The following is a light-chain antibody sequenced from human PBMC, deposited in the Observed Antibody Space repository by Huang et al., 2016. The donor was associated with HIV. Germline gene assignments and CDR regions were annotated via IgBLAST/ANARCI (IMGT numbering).Light chain of an antibody. J-gene: IGKJ1*01. CDR3: QKYDSAPRT. Sequence: QSPSSLSAFVGDTVTITCRASQVIGKSLAWYQQKQGRPPKLLIYVASTLQSGVPSRFSGSGSGTDFTLTISNLQTEDVATYYCQKYDSAPRTFGQGTRV. V-gene: IGKV1-27*01. CDR2: VAS. CDR1: QVIGKS.